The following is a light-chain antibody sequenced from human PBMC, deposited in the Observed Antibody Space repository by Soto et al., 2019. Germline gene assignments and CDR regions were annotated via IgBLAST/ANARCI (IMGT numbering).Light chain of an antibody. Sequence: QSVLTQPPSASGTPGQRVTISCSGSSSNIGSNTVNWYQQLPGTAPKLLIYSNNQRPSGVPDRFSGSKSGTSASLAISGLQSEDEADYYCAAWGDSLNGRGFGTGTKLTVL. CDR2: SNN. CDR1: SSNIGSNT. V-gene: IGLV1-44*01. CDR3: AAWGDSLNGRG. J-gene: IGLJ1*01.